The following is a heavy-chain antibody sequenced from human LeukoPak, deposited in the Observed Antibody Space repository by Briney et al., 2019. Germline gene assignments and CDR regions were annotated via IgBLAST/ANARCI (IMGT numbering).Heavy chain of an antibody. CDR1: GGSFCVYY. CDR3: VRDKRRGPMVRGANFDY. Sequence: SETLSLTCAVYGGSFCVYYRSWIRQPPGKGLEWVGEINHSGGAKYNPSLKSRVTISVDTSKNTFSLKLRSLRAADTPASFFVRDKRRGPMVRGANFDYWGQGTLVTVSS. J-gene: IGHJ4*02. V-gene: IGHV4-34*01. CDR2: INHSGGA. D-gene: IGHD3-10*01.